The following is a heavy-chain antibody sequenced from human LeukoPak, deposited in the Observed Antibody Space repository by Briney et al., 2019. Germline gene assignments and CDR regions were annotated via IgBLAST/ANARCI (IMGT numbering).Heavy chain of an antibody. CDR1: GYTFNSYG. V-gene: IGHV1-18*01. CDR2: ISTYNRKT. D-gene: IGHD5-24*01. CDR3: ARDPDGDRDFDY. J-gene: IGHJ4*02. Sequence: GASVKVSCKASGYTFNSYGISWVRQAPGQGLEWMGWISTYNRKTNYAQKVQGRVTMTTDTSTSTAYMELRSLRCDDTAVCYCARDPDGDRDFDYWGQGTLVTVSS.